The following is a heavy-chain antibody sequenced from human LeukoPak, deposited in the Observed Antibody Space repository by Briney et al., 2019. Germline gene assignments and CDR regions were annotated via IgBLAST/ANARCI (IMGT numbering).Heavy chain of an antibody. CDR2: ISSSSSYI. D-gene: IGHD2-21*02. Sequence: GGSLRLSCAGSGFTFSDYYMSWIRQAPGKGLEWVSSISSSSSYIYYADSVKGRFTISRDNAKNSLYLQMNSLRAEDTAVYYCASSLCGGDCFSPFYGMDVWGQGTTVTVSS. V-gene: IGHV3-11*06. CDR3: ASSLCGGDCFSPFYGMDV. J-gene: IGHJ6*02. CDR1: GFTFSDYY.